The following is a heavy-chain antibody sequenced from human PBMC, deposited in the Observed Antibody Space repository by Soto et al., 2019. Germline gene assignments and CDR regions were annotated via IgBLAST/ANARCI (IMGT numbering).Heavy chain of an antibody. CDR3: AKGWGGYYDSSRDDAFDI. CDR2: ISWNSGSI. V-gene: IGHV3-9*01. Sequence: EVQLVESGGGLVQPGRSLRLSCAASGFTFDDYAMYWVRQGPGKGLEWVSGISWNSGSIGYADSVKGRFTISRDNAKKSLYQQMHSLRAEDTAFYDWAKGWGGYYDSSRDDAFDIWGQGTMVTVSS. D-gene: IGHD3-22*01. CDR1: GFTFDDYA. J-gene: IGHJ3*02.